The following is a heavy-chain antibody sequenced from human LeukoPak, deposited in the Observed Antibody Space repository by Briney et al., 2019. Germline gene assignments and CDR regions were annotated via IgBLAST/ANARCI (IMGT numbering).Heavy chain of an antibody. J-gene: IGHJ5*02. CDR2: IFYSGNT. CDR1: GGSINSSSYY. V-gene: IGHV4-39*01. CDR3: ARANMVRGVGLFFDRNWFDP. Sequence: SETLSLTCTVSGGSINSSSYYWGWIRQPPGKGLEWIGSIFYSGNTYDNPSLKSRVTISVDTSKNQFSLKLNSVTAADTAVYYCARANMVRGVGLFFDRNWFDPWGQGTLVTVSS. D-gene: IGHD3-10*01.